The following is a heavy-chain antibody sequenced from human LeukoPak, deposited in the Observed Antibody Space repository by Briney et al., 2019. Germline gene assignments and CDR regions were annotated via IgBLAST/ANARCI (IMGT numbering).Heavy chain of an antibody. Sequence: PGGSLRLSGAASGFTFNRNAISWVRQAPGKGLEWVSTIGGSGDKTFYADSVKGRFTISRDNSKNMLHLQMSSLTGEDTALYYCVRRGDASSGWGDHDYWGQGALVTVSS. D-gene: IGHD6-19*01. CDR2: IGGSGDKT. CDR1: GFTFNRNA. CDR3: VRRGDASSGWGDHDY. J-gene: IGHJ4*02. V-gene: IGHV3-23*01.